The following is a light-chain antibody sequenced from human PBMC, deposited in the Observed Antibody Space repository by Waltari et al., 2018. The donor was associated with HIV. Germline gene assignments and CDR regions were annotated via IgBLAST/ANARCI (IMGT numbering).Light chain of an antibody. CDR3: ASWDVWDVDINGRF. V-gene: IGLV1-44*01. Sequence: QSVLTQPPSASGAPGQSVTISCSGTRSNIGGHSVDWYQQLPGATPKLIIYDTYSRPSGVPDRFSGSKSGTSASLVISGLLPEDEAVYFCASWDVWDVDINGRFFGGGTKLTVL. CDR2: DTY. J-gene: IGLJ2*01. CDR1: RSNIGGHS.